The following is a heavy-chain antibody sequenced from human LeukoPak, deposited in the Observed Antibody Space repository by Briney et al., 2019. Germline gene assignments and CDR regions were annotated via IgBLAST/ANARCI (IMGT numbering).Heavy chain of an antibody. CDR3: VTVYGFGDY. Sequence: GASVKVSCKASGYTFTDYHMHWVRQAPGQGLEWMGWINPNSGGTNYAQKFQGRVSMTRDTSTSTAYMELSRLRSDDTAVHYCVTVYGFGDYWGQGTLVTVSS. J-gene: IGHJ4*02. CDR1: GYTFTDYH. D-gene: IGHD3-16*01. CDR2: INPNSGGT. V-gene: IGHV1-2*02.